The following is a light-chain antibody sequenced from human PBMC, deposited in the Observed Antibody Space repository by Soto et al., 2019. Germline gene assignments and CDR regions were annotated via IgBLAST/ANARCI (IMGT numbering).Light chain of an antibody. CDR1: SSDVGSYNL. J-gene: IGLJ3*02. V-gene: IGLV2-23*01. CDR3: CSYAGSSTWV. Sequence: QSVLTQPASVSGSPGQSITISCTGTSSDVGSYNLVSWYQQHPGKAPKLMIYEGSKRPSGVSNRFSGSESGNTDSLTISGLQAEDEADYYCCSYAGSSTWVFGGGTKVTVL. CDR2: EGS.